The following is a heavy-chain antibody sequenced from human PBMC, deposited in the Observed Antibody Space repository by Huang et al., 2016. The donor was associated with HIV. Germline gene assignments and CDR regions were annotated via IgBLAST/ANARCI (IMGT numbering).Heavy chain of an antibody. CDR1: GDSIIGGGYL. CDR2: IYYTWTT. J-gene: IGHJ5*02. Sequence: QVQLQESGPGPVKPSQTLSLTCTVSGDSIIGGGYLWSWIRQSPGKGLEWIWSIYYTWTTSYKPSIRSRVTMSGDTSKNQFSLRLTSVTAEDTAVYYCARDRITQCNGGRCYSDWSDPWGQGTLVIVSS. V-gene: IGHV4-30-4*08. D-gene: IGHD2-15*01. CDR3: ARDRITQCNGGRCYSDWSDP.